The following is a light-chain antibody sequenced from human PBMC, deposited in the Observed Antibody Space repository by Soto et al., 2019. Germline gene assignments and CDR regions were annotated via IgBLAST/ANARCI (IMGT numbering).Light chain of an antibody. CDR3: PQYDNSPRT. Sequence: EIVLTQSPGTLSLSPRERATLSCRASQSININYLAWYQQKPGQGPRLLMYGASSRATGIPDRFSGSGSGTDFTLSISRLEPEDFAMYYCPQYDNSPRTFGQGTKVEIK. V-gene: IGKV3-20*01. CDR2: GAS. CDR1: QSININY. J-gene: IGKJ1*01.